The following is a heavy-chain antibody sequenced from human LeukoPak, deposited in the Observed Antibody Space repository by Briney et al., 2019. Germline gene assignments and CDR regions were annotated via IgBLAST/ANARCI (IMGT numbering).Heavy chain of an antibody. J-gene: IGHJ4*02. V-gene: IGHV4-39*01. CDR3: ARRQLGYCSGGSCYGEGFDY. Sequence: SETLSLTCTVSGGSISSSSYYWGWIRQPPGKGLEWIGSIYYSGSTYYNPSLKSRVTISVDTSKNQFSLKLSSVTAADPAVYYCARRQLGYCSGGSCYGEGFDYWGQGTLVTVSS. CDR2: IYYSGST. D-gene: IGHD2-15*01. CDR1: GGSISSSSYY.